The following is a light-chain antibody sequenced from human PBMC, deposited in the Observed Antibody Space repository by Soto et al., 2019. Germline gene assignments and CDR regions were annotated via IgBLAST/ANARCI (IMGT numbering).Light chain of an antibody. Sequence: DIQMTQSPSTLSGSVGDRVTITCRASQTISSWLAWYHHKPGKAPKLLIYKASTLKSGVPSRFSGSGSGTEFTLTITSLQPDDFATYCCQHYNSYSEAFGQGTRWISN. CDR3: QHYNSYSEA. V-gene: IGKV1-5*03. CDR2: KAS. CDR1: QTISSW. J-gene: IGKJ1*01.